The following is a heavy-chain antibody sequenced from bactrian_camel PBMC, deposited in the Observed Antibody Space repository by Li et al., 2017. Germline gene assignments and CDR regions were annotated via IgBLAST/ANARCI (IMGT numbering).Heavy chain of an antibody. J-gene: IGHJ4*01. D-gene: IGHD1*01. CDR2: IDNDGPA. V-gene: IGHV3S1*01. CDR1: GFTFSSYW. Sequence: HVQLVESGGGLVQPGGSLRLSCAASGFTFSSYWMYRVRQAPGQEREGIAAIDNDGPANYADSVKGRFTISRDNAKNTLYLQMNSLKTEDTAMYYCAIGRLGESGLTGQGTQVTVS.